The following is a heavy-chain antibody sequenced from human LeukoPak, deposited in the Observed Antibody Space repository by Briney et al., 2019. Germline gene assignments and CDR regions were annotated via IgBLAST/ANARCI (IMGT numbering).Heavy chain of an antibody. J-gene: IGHJ4*02. D-gene: IGHD5-18*01. CDR2: INPNSGDT. CDR3: AREEYTYGLYY. V-gene: IGHV1-2*02. CDR1: GYTFTGYY. Sequence: GASVKVSCKASGYTFTGYYMHWVRQAPGQGLEWMGWINPNSGDTNYAQKFQGRVNMTKDTSISTAYIELKRLRSDDTAMYYCAREEYTYGLYYWGQGTLVTVSS.